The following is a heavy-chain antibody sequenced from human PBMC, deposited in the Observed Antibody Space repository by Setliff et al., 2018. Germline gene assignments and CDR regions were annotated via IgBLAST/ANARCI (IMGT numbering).Heavy chain of an antibody. CDR3: AKGIGEGLMYGLDI. J-gene: IGHJ1*01. V-gene: IGHV3-30*02. D-gene: IGHD3-16*01. CDR2: IRHDGDNK. CDR1: EFTFNKYW. Sequence: PGASLRLSCAASEFTFNKYWMTWVRQAPGKGLEWITLIRHDGDNKYYRDSVKGRFTVSRDNSKNTQNLQMNSLRADDTAVYYCAKGIGEGLMYGLDIWGQGTLVTVSS.